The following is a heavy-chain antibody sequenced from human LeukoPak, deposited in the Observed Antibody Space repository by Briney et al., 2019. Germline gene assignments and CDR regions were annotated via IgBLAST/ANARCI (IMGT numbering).Heavy chain of an antibody. J-gene: IGHJ5*02. Sequence: ASVKVSCTASGYTLTELSMHWVRQAPGKGLEWMGGFDPEDGETIYAQKFQGRVTMTEDTSTDTAYMELSSLRSEDTAVYYCATDLRYYDSSPWFDPWGQGTLVTVSS. CDR3: ATDLRYYDSSPWFDP. CDR2: FDPEDGET. D-gene: IGHD3-22*01. CDR1: GYTLTELS. V-gene: IGHV1-24*01.